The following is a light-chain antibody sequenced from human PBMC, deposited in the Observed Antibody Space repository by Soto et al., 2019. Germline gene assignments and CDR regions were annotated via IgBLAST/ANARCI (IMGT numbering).Light chain of an antibody. CDR2: GAS. J-gene: IGKJ1*01. CDR3: QQYKSYWT. CDR1: QSVSSF. V-gene: IGKV3-20*01. Sequence: EIVLTQSPGTLSLSPGERATLICRASQSVSSFLAWYQQRPGQAPRLLIYGASSRATGIPDRFSGSGSGTEFTLTINSLQPDDFATYYCQQYKSYWTFGQGTKVDIK.